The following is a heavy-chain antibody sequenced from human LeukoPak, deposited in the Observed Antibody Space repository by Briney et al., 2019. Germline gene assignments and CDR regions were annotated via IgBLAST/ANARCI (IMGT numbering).Heavy chain of an antibody. CDR1: GFTFSSYD. D-gene: IGHD3-10*01. CDR3: ARDSRFAGKFGDYYYYGMDV. CDR2: IGTAGDT. Sequence: GGSLRLSCAASGFTFSSYDMHWVRQATGKGLEWVSAIGTAGDTYYPGSVKGRFTISRENAKNSLYLQMNSLRAGDTAVYYCARDSRFAGKFGDYYYYGMDVWGQGTTVTVSS. V-gene: IGHV3-13*01. J-gene: IGHJ6*02.